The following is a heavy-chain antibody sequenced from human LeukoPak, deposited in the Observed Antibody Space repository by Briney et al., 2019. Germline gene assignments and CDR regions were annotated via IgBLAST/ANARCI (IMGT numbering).Heavy chain of an antibody. J-gene: IGHJ4*02. Sequence: GESLQISCKGSGSLITSYWIGWVRQMPGKNLQGMVIIYRGDSDTRYSTSFLGHVIISADKSISTSYLLWSSLKASDTAMYYFARLAAGYSSSRDYWGQGTLVTVSS. D-gene: IGHD6-13*01. CDR1: GSLITSYW. CDR2: IYRGDSDT. CDR3: ARLAAGYSSSRDY. V-gene: IGHV5-51*01.